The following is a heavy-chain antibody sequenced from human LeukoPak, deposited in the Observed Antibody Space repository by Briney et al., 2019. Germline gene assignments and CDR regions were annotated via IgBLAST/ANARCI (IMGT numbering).Heavy chain of an antibody. J-gene: IGHJ6*03. Sequence: GGSLRLSCAASGFTFSSYSMNWVRQAPGKGLEWVSSISSSSSYIYYADSVKGRFTISRDNAKNSLYLQMNSLRAEDTAVYYCARDGRLLNYNMDVWGKGTTVTVSS. CDR2: ISSSSSYI. D-gene: IGHD2-15*01. V-gene: IGHV3-21*01. CDR3: ARDGRLLNYNMDV. CDR1: GFTFSSYS.